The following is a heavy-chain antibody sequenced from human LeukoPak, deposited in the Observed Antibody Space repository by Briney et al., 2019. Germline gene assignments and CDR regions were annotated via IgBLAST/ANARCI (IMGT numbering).Heavy chain of an antibody. D-gene: IGHD3-22*01. Sequence: PSETLSLTCTVSGDSMSGGNYYWSWIRQPAGKGLEWIGRIYTSGSTNYNPSLKSRVTISVDTSKNQFPLKLSSVTAADTAVYYCARDRYYYDSSGFDFWGQGTLVTVSS. CDR2: IYTSGST. CDR3: ARDRYYYDSSGFDF. V-gene: IGHV4-61*02. J-gene: IGHJ5*01. CDR1: GDSMSGGNYY.